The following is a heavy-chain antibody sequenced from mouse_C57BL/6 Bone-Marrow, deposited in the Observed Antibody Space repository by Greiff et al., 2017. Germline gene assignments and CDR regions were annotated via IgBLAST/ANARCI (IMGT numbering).Heavy chain of an antibody. V-gene: IGHV1-85*01. CDR2: IYPRDGST. CDR3: ARRGIYYDYLRFHWYFDV. Sequence: VQLQQSGPELVKLGASVKLSCKASGYTFTSYDINWVKQRPGQGLEWIGWIYPRDGSTKYNEKFKGKATLTVDTSSSTAYMELHSLTSEDSAVYFCARRGIYYDYLRFHWYFDVWGTGTTVTVSS. J-gene: IGHJ1*03. CDR1: GYTFTSYD. D-gene: IGHD2-4*01.